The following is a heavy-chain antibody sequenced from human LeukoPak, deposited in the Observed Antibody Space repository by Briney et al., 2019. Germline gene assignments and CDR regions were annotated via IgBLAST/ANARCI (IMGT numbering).Heavy chain of an antibody. Sequence: GASVKVSCKASGYTFTGYYMHWVRQAPGQGLEWMGWINPNSGGTNYAQKFQSRVTMTRDTSISTAYMELSRLRSDDTAVYYCARDRDSDTAMVNFDYWGQGTLVTVSS. V-gene: IGHV1-2*02. CDR1: GYTFTGYY. J-gene: IGHJ4*02. D-gene: IGHD5-18*01. CDR3: ARDRDSDTAMVNFDY. CDR2: INPNSGGT.